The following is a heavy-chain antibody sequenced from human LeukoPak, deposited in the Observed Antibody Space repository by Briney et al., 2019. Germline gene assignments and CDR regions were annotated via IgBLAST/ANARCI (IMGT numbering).Heavy chain of an antibody. D-gene: IGHD3-3*01. CDR2: ISGSGGST. V-gene: IGHV3-23*01. CDR3: AKVRLPVYDFWSGYYTGPFDY. J-gene: IGHJ4*02. CDR1: GFTFSSYA. Sequence: PGGSLRLSCAASGFTFSSYAMSWVRQAPGKGLEWVSAISGSGGSTYYADSVKGRFTISRDNSKNTLYLQMNSLRAEDTAVYHCAKVRLPVYDFWSGYYTGPFDYWGQGTLVTVSS.